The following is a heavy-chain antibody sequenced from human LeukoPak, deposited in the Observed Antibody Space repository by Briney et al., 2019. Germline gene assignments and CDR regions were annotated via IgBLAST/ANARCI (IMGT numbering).Heavy chain of an antibody. CDR3: ARAMPYFYGSIAVPGTIDY. CDR2: INHSGST. CDR1: GETFIHNF. V-gene: IGHV4-34*01. J-gene: IGHJ4*02. D-gene: IGHD6-19*01. Sequence: ASETLSLTCAVYGETFIHNFRTWIRQPPGKGLGWIGQINHSGSTYYNPSLKSRVTILVGTSKNQFSLKLTSVTAADTAVYYCARAMPYFYGSIAVPGTIDYWGQGILVTVSS.